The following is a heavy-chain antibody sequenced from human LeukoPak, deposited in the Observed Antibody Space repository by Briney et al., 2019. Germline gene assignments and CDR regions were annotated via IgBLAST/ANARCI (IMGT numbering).Heavy chain of an antibody. Sequence: GRSLRLSCAASGFTFSSYGMHWVRQAPGKGLEWVAVISYDGSNKYYADSVKGRFTISRDNSKNTLYLQMNSLRAEDTAVYYCARDFAYYLDSWGQGTLVTVSS. CDR1: GFTFSSYG. V-gene: IGHV3-30*03. J-gene: IGHJ4*02. CDR2: ISYDGSNK. D-gene: IGHD2-21*01. CDR3: ARDFAYYLDS.